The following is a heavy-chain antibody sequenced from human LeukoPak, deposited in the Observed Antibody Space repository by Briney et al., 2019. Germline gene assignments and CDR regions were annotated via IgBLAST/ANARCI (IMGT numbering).Heavy chain of an antibody. Sequence: SETLSLTCAVYGASFSGYYWSWIRQPPGKGLEWIGEINHSGSTNYNPSLKSRVTISVDTSKNQFSLKLSSVTAADTAVYYCARSGMIFAFDIWGQGTMVTVSS. D-gene: IGHD2-15*01. CDR1: GASFSGYY. CDR3: ARSGMIFAFDI. V-gene: IGHV4-34*01. CDR2: INHSGST. J-gene: IGHJ3*02.